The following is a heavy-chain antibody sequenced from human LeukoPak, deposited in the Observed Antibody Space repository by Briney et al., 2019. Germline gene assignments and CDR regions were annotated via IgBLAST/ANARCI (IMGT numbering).Heavy chain of an antibody. CDR2: IYYSGST. J-gene: IGHJ4*02. D-gene: IGHD2-15*01. CDR3: ARGDCSGGSCYWLDY. V-gene: IGHV4-59*01. CDR1: GGSISSYY. Sequence: SETLSPTCTVSGGSISSYYWSWIRQPPGKGLEWIGYIYYSGSTNYNPSLKSRVTISVDTSKNQFSLKLSSVTAADTAVYYCARGDCSGGSCYWLDYWGQGTLVTVSS.